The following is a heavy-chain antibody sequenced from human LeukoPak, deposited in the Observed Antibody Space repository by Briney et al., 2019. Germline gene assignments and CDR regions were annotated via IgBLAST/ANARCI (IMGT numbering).Heavy chain of an antibody. CDR1: GFTFDDYG. Sequence: PGGSLRLSCAASGFTFDDYGMSWVRQAPGKGLEWVSGINWNGGSTGYADSVKGRFTISRDNAKNSLYLQMNSLRAEDTALYYCARDDSYGSGSYSDGFDIWGQGTMVTVSS. V-gene: IGHV3-20*04. CDR2: INWNGGST. J-gene: IGHJ3*02. D-gene: IGHD3-10*01. CDR3: ARDDSYGSGSYSDGFDI.